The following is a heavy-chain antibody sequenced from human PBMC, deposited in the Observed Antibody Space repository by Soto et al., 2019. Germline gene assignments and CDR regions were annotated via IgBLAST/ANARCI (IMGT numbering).Heavy chain of an antibody. D-gene: IGHD6-6*01. CDR3: ARDLQAPYSSSAGY. CDR2: ISYDGSNK. J-gene: IGHJ4*02. Sequence: GGSLRLSCAASGFTFSSYAMHWVRQAPGKGLEWVAVISYDGSNKYYADSVKGRFTISRDNSKNTLYLQMNSLRAEDTAVYYCARDLQAPYSSSAGYWGPRTRVTVS. V-gene: IGHV3-30-3*01. CDR1: GFTFSSYA.